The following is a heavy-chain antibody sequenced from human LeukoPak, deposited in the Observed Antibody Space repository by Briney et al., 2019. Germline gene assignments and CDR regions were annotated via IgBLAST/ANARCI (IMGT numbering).Heavy chain of an antibody. CDR1: GYTFTAYY. V-gene: IGHV1-2*02. J-gene: IGHJ4*02. CDR3: ARGLTDSNGWYHLDQ. CDR2: INPNSGGT. D-gene: IGHD6-19*01. Sequence: ASVKVSCKASGYTFTAYYIHWVRQAPGQGLEWMGSINPNSGGTNYAQKVRGRVTMTRDTSISTASMELISLTSDDTAFYYRARGLTDSNGWYHLDQWGQGTLVTVSS.